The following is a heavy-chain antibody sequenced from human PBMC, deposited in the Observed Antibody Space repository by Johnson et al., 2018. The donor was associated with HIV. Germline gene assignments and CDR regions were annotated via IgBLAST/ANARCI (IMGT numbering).Heavy chain of an antibody. Sequence: VQLVESGGGVVRPGGSLRLSCAASGFTFDDYGMSWVRQAPGKGLEWVSGLNWNGGGTGYADSVKGRFTISRDSAKNSLYLEMNSLRVEDTALYYCARATYYYDFSGYLTRPRAFDMWGQETMVTVSS. CDR1: GFTFDDYG. V-gene: IGHV3-20*04. D-gene: IGHD3-22*01. J-gene: IGHJ3*02. CDR3: ARATYYYDFSGYLTRPRAFDM. CDR2: LNWNGGGT.